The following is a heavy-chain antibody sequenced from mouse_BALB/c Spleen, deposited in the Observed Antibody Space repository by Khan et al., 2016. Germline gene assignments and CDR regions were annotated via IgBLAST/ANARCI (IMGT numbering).Heavy chain of an antibody. CDR3: AREGALRRPSYFDV. Sequence: EVQLQESGPGLVKPSQSLSLTCSGTGYSITSGYYWNWIRQFPGNKLEWMGYISYDGSNNYNPSLKNRISITRDTSKNQFFLKLNSVTTEDTATYYCAREGALRRPSYFDVWGAGTTVTVSS. CDR2: ISYDGSN. J-gene: IGHJ1*01. D-gene: IGHD1-1*01. CDR1: GYSITSGYY. V-gene: IGHV3-6*02.